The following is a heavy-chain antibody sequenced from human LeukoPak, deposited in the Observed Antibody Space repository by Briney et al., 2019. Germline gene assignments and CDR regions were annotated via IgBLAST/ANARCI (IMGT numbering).Heavy chain of an antibody. D-gene: IGHD4-11*01. CDR1: GGSISSSSYY. CDR2: IYYTGST. Sequence: SETLSLTCTVSGGSISSSSYYWGWIRQPPGKGLEWIGCIYYTGSTYYNPSLKSRVTISVDTSKNQFSLKLSSVTAADTAVYYCARDGPTGMGLQIYWGQGTLVTVSS. CDR3: ARDGPTGMGLQIY. J-gene: IGHJ4*02. V-gene: IGHV4-39*07.